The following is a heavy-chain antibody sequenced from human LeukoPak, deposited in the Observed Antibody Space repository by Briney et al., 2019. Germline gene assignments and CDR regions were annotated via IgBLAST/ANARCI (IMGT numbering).Heavy chain of an antibody. CDR2: MNPNSGNT. J-gene: IGHJ5*02. CDR3: ARGRGGRSRAPGVNWFDP. Sequence: GASVKVSCKASGYTLTSYDINWVRQATGQGLEWMGWMNPNSGNTGNAQKFQGRVTITRNTSISTAYMELSSLRSEDTAVYYCARGRGGRSRAPGVNWFDPWGQGTLVTVSS. CDR1: GYTLTSYD. V-gene: IGHV1-8*03. D-gene: IGHD2-15*01.